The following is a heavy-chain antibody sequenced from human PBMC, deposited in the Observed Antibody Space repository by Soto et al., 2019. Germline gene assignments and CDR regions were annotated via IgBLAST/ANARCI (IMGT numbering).Heavy chain of an antibody. J-gene: IGHJ4*02. CDR3: ARDRSIGVVIIGFDY. V-gene: IGHV3-30-3*01. Sequence: QVQLVESGGGVVQPGRSLRLSCAASGFTFSSYAMHWVRQAPCKVLEWVAVISYDGSNKYYADSVKVRFTISRDNSKYTLYLQMNSLRAEDTAVYYCARDRSIGVVIIGFDYSGQGTLVTVSS. CDR2: ISYDGSNK. CDR1: GFTFSSYA. D-gene: IGHD3-3*01.